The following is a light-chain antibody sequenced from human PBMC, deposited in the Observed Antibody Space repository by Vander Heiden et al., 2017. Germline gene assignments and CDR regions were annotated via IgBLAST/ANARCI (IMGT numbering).Light chain of an antibody. CDR2: KAS. CDR1: QSIRIW. J-gene: IGKJ2*01. CDR3: QHYNNFPYT. V-gene: IGKV1-5*03. Sequence: DIQMAPSPSTLSSSAGGRGTIPCRASQSIRIWLAWYQQKPGQAPNLLIYKASNLETGVPSRFSGSGSGTDFTLTISSLQPEDVATYYCQHYNNFPYTFGQGTKLEIK.